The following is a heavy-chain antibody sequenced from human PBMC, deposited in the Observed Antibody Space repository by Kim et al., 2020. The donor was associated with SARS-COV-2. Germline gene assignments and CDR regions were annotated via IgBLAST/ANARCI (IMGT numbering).Heavy chain of an antibody. D-gene: IGHD6-13*01. CDR1: GYSISSGYY. J-gene: IGHJ1*01. V-gene: IGHV4-38-2*02. Sequence: SETLSLTCTVSGYSISSGYYWGWIRQPPGKGLEWIGSIYHSGSTYYNPSLKSRVTISVDTSKNQFSLKLSSVTAADTAVYYCARGIAAAGFGYFQHWGQG. CDR3: ARGIAAAGFGYFQH. CDR2: IYHSGST.